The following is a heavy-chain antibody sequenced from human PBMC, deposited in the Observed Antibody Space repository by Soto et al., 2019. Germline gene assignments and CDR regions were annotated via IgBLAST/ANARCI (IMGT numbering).Heavy chain of an antibody. Sequence: EVQLLESGGGLVQPGGSLRLSCAASGFTFSSYAMSWVRQAPGKGLEWVSAISGSGGSTYYADSVKGRFTISRDNSKNTLYLQMNSLRAEDTDVYYCAKRFNRLRRDFDFLGVGYYMDVWGKGTTVTVSS. V-gene: IGHV3-23*01. CDR1: GFTFSSYA. CDR3: AKRFNRLRRDFDFLGVGYYMDV. J-gene: IGHJ6*03. CDR2: ISGSGGST. D-gene: IGHD5-12*01.